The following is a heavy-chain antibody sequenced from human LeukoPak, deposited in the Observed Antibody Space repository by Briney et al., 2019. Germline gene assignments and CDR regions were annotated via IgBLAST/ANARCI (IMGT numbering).Heavy chain of an antibody. CDR2: IIPIFGAA. D-gene: IGHD1-1*01. V-gene: IGHV1-69*01. J-gene: IGHJ6*03. Sequence: SVKVSCKASGGTFSSYAISWVRRAPGQGLEWMGGIIPIFGAANYAQKFQGRVTITADESTSTAYMELSSLRSEDTAVYYCARAGTLYYYYYMDVWGKGTTVTVSS. CDR1: GGTFSSYA. CDR3: ARAGTLYYYYYMDV.